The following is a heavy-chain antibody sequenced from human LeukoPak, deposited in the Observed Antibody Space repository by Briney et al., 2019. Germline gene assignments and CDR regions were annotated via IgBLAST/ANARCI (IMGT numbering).Heavy chain of an antibody. CDR3: ASLLTPGYSGYDTDY. CDR2: INPSAGIT. J-gene: IGHJ4*02. Sequence: ASVKVSCTASGNTFPSYYMHWVRQAPGQGPEWMGIINPSAGITNYAQKFQGRVTMTRDTSTSTVYMELSNMRSEDTAVYYCASLLTPGYSGYDTDYWGQGTLVTVSS. CDR1: GNTFPSYY. D-gene: IGHD5-12*01. V-gene: IGHV1-46*01.